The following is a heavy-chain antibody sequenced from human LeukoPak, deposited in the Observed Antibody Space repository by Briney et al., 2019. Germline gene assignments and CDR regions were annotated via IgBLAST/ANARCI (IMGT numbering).Heavy chain of an antibody. CDR3: AKAAFSRTSYFDY. D-gene: IGHD3-3*02. V-gene: IGHV3-23*01. CDR1: GFTFSTYT. J-gene: IGHJ4*02. Sequence: GGSLRLSCAASGFTFSTYTMSWVRQAPGKGLEWVSAISGSGGHTYYADSVKGRFTISRDNSKNTLYLQMDSLRADDTAVYYCAKAAFSRTSYFDYWGQGTLVTASS. CDR2: ISGSGGHT.